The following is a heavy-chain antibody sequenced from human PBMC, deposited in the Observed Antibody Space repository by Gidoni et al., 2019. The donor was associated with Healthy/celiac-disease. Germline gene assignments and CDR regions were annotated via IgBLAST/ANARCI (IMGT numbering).Heavy chain of an antibody. Sequence: EVQLLESGGGLVQPGGSLRLSCAASGFTFSSYAMRWVRQAPGKGLEGVSAIIGSGASRYSADSVTGQFTISSDNSKNTLSLQMNSLRAEDTDVYYCSKGGIAVASGKKYYYYGMDVWGQGTPVTVSS. CDR3: SKGGIAVASGKKYYYYGMDV. CDR2: IIGSGASR. V-gene: IGHV3-23*01. J-gene: IGHJ6*02. CDR1: GFTFSSYA. D-gene: IGHD6-19*01.